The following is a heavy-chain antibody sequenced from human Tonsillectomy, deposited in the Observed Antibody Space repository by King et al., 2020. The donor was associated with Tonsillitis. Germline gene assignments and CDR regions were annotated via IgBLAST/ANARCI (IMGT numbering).Heavy chain of an antibody. J-gene: IGHJ4*02. V-gene: IGHV3-23*03. D-gene: IGHD1-14*01. CDR1: GFTFSSYA. CDR3: ARSAGGPGIFDY. Sequence: VQLVESGGGLVQPGGSLRPSCAASGFTFSSYAMSWVRQAPGKGLEWVSVIYSGGSSTYYADSVKGRFTISRDNSKNTLYLQMNSLRAEDTAVYYCARSAGGPGIFDYWGQGTLVTVSS. CDR2: IYSGGSST.